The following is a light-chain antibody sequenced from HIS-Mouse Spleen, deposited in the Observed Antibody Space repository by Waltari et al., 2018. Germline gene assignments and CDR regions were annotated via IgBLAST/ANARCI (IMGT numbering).Light chain of an antibody. CDR1: ALPKQY. CDR3: QSADSSGTYWV. Sequence: SYELTQPPSVSVSPGQTARITCSGDALPKQYAYWYQQKQGQAPVLVIYKDSERPSGSPGRLSGSSSGKTVTLTISGVQAEDEADYYCQSADSSGTYWVFGGGTKLTVL. CDR2: KDS. V-gene: IGLV3-25*03. J-gene: IGLJ3*02.